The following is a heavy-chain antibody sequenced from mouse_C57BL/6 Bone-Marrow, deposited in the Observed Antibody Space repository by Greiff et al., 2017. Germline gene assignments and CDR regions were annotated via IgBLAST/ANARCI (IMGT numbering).Heavy chain of an antibody. CDR3: ARGNYYGSSYKYCDV. J-gene: IGHJ1*03. D-gene: IGHD1-1*01. Sequence: QVQLQESGAELVRPGTSVKMSCKASGYTFTNSWIGWAKPRPGHGLEWIGDIYPGGGYTNYNEKFKGKATLSADKSSSTAYMQLSSLTSEDSAIYYCARGNYYGSSYKYCDVWGTGTTVTVAS. CDR1: GYTFTNSW. CDR2: IYPGGGYT. V-gene: IGHV1-63*01.